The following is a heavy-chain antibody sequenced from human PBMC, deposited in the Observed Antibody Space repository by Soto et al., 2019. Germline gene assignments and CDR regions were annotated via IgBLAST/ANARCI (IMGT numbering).Heavy chain of an antibody. CDR2: IYPGDSDT. D-gene: IGHD6-13*01. Sequence: GESLKISCKGSGYSFTSYWIGWVRQMPGKGLEWMGIIYPGDSDTRYSPSFQGQVTISADKSISTAYLQWSSLKASDTAMYYCARHVETHVAAAGIDYWGQGTLVTVSS. CDR1: GYSFTSYW. J-gene: IGHJ4*02. CDR3: ARHVETHVAAAGIDY. V-gene: IGHV5-51*01.